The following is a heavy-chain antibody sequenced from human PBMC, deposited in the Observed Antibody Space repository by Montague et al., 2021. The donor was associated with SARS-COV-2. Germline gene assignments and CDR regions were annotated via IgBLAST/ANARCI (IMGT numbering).Heavy chain of an antibody. J-gene: IGHJ4*02. V-gene: IGHV3-23*01. CDR1: GFTFRNYA. Sequence: SLRLSCATSGFTFRNYAMTWVRQAPGKGLEWVSTISGNGDPDTTXYADSVKGRFTISRDISKNTLYLQMNSLRAEDTAVYYCAKLSGGSYLHYFEYWGQGTPVTVSS. D-gene: IGHD1-26*01. CDR2: ISGNGDPDTT. CDR3: AKLSGGSYLHYFEY.